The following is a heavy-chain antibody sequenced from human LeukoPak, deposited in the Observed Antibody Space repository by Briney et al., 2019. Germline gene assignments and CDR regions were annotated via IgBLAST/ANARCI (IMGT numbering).Heavy chain of an antibody. D-gene: IGHD6-13*01. CDR3: ARVRVGYSSSWLDY. J-gene: IGHJ4*02. V-gene: IGHV4-38-2*02. CDR2: IYHSGST. Sequence: GKGLEWIGSIYHSGSTYYNPSLKSRVTISVDTSKNQFSLKLSSVTAADTAVYYCARVRVGYSSSWLDYWGQGTLVTVSS.